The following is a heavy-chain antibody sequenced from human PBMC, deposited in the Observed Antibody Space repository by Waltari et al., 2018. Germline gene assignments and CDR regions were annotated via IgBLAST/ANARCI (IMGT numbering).Heavy chain of an antibody. CDR3: ARDGFGSGKFQH. D-gene: IGHD3-10*01. CDR2: ISYSGTT. CDR1: GGSISSSS. V-gene: IGHV4-59*01. Sequence: QVQLQESGTGLVKPSEPLSLTCTVSGGSISSSSLSWTRQPPGPGLEWIGYISYSGTTNYNPSLKSRVTISVDTSKNQLSLKLSSVTAADTAVYYCARDGFGSGKFQHWGQGTLVTVSS. J-gene: IGHJ1*01.